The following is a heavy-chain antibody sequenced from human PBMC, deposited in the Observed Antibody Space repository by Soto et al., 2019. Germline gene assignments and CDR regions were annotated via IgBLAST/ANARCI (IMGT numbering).Heavy chain of an antibody. CDR1: GGSVSAYY. V-gene: IGHV4-59*08. J-gene: IGHJ6*02. D-gene: IGHD1-26*01. CDR2: IYYSGTT. Sequence: PSETLSLICTVSGGSVSAYYWTWIRQPPGKGLEWIGNIYYSGTTNYNPSLNSRVTISVDTSKKQFSLKLTSVTAADTAVYYCARQHSDSYYYGLDVWGQGTTVTVSS. CDR3: ARQHSDSYYYGLDV.